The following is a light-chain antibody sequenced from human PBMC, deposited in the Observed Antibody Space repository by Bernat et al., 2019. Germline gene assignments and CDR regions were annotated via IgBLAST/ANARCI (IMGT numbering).Light chain of an antibody. CDR1: QTVSSSY. CDR3: PQYGSSLYT. V-gene: IGKV3-20*01. CDR2: GAS. J-gene: IGKJ2*01. Sequence: DIVLTPSPGTLSLSPGERAPLSCRARQTVSSSYLAWYQQKPGQAPRLLIYGASSRASGVPGLFSGSGSGPDFTITISRLEPEDFAVYYGPQYGSSLYTFGQGTKLEMK.